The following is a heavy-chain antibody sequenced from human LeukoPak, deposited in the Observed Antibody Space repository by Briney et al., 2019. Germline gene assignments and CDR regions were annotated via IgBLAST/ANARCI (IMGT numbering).Heavy chain of an antibody. Sequence: PGGSLRLSCAASGFTFSSYGMHWVRQAPGKGLEWVAVISYDGSNKYYADSVKGRFTISRDNSKNTLYLQMNSLRAEDTAVYYCAKVLSRATYASGALIDYWGQGTLVTVSS. CDR2: ISYDGSNK. J-gene: IGHJ4*02. CDR1: GFTFSSYG. D-gene: IGHD3-10*01. CDR3: AKVLSRATYASGALIDY. V-gene: IGHV3-30*18.